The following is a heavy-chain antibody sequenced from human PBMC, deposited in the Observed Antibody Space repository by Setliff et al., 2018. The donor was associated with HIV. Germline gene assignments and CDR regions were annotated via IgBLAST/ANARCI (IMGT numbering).Heavy chain of an antibody. Sequence: SETLSLTCAAYGGSFSGYYWGWIRQSPGKGLEWTGEFSYSGNTTYNPSLKSRLNISVDKSKNQFSLKVSSVTAADTAVYYCARGDYYDSSGYECLDSWGQGTLVTVSS. J-gene: IGHJ4*02. CDR2: FSYSGNT. CDR1: GGSFSGYY. V-gene: IGHV4-34*01. D-gene: IGHD3-22*01. CDR3: ARGDYYDSSGYECLDS.